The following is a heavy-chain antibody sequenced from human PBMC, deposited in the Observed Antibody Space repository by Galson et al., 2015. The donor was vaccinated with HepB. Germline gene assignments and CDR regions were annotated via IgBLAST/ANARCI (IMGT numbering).Heavy chain of an antibody. CDR2: VSSSSIYK. V-gene: IGHV3-21*06. J-gene: IGHJ4*02. Sequence: SLRLSCAASGFTFSTYSLNWVRQAPGKGLEWVSAVSSSSIYKYYADSVKGRFTISRDNAKSSLYVQMNNLRVEDTAVYYCARGRGDIGGYYAFDYWGKGALVTASS. CDR3: ARGRGDIGGYYAFDY. CDR1: GFTFSTYS. D-gene: IGHD3-22*01.